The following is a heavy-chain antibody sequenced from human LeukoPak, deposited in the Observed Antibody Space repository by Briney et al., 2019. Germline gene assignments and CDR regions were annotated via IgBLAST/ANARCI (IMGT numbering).Heavy chain of an antibody. CDR2: INPNRGVT. D-gene: IGHD3-3*01. Sequence: GASVKVSCKASGYTFTGYYMHWVRQAPGQRLEWMGWINPNRGVTNYAQKFQGRVTMTGDTSISTAYMELSRLRSDDTAVYYCARDSTQITIFGVVIDYYYYMDVWGKGTTVTVSS. CDR3: ARDSTQITIFGVVIDYYYYMDV. CDR1: GYTFTGYY. V-gene: IGHV1-2*02. J-gene: IGHJ6*03.